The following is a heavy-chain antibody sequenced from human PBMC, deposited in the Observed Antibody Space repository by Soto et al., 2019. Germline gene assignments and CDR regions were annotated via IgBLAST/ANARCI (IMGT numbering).Heavy chain of an antibody. CDR3: ARDTYYYDSSGYYHYYYGMDV. J-gene: IGHJ6*02. CDR2: INPNSGGT. Sequence: ASVKVSCKASGYTFTGYYMHWVRQAPGQGLEWMGWINPNSGGTNYAQKFQGRVTMTRDTSISTAYMELSRLRSDDTAVYYCARDTYYYDSSGYYHYYYGMDVWGQGTTVTVLL. D-gene: IGHD3-22*01. V-gene: IGHV1-2*02. CDR1: GYTFTGYY.